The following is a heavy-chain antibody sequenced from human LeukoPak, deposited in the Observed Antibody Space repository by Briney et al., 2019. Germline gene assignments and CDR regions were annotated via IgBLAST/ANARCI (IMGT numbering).Heavy chain of an antibody. CDR1: GYTFTSYG. V-gene: IGHV1-18*01. CDR2: ISAYNGNT. Sequence: ASVKVSCKASGYTFTSYGISWARQAPGQGLEWMGWISAYNGNTNYAQKLQGRVTMTTDTSTSTAYMELRSLRSDDTAVYYCARAPFTMGPFDPWGQGTLVTVSS. CDR3: ARAPFTMGPFDP. J-gene: IGHJ5*02. D-gene: IGHD3-3*01.